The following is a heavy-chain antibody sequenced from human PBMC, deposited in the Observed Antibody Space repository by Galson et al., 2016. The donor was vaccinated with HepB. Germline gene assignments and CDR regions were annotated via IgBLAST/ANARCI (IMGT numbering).Heavy chain of an antibody. V-gene: IGHV3-30*04. CDR3: AREASYVNVLDH. J-gene: IGHJ4*02. Sequence: SLRLSCAASGFPFSGYPIHWVRQAPGKGLDWVASISHDGTKINYADSVKGRFTISRDNSKNTVALQMNSLRVDDTAVFYCAREASYVNVLDHWGQGTLVTVSS. D-gene: IGHD5-18*01. CDR2: ISHDGTKI. CDR1: GFPFSGYP.